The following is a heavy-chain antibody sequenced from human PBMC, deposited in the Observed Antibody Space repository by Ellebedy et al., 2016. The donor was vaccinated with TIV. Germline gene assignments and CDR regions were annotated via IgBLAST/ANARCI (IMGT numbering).Heavy chain of an antibody. Sequence: GGSLRLSCAASGFSFSTYWMFWVRQAPGKGLVWVSRINTDGTITDYADSVKGQFTISRDNAKNTLYLQMNSLRADDTAVYYCARDYWGYWGQGTLVTVSS. D-gene: IGHD3-16*01. CDR3: ARDYWGY. J-gene: IGHJ4*02. CDR1: GFSFSTYW. V-gene: IGHV3-74*01. CDR2: INTDGTIT.